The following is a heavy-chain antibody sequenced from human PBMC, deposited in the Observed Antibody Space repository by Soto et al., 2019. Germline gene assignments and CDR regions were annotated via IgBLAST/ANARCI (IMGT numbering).Heavy chain of an antibody. Sequence: GGSLRLSCAASGFTFSSYAMSWVRQAPGKGLEWVSAISGNGGSTYYADSVKGRFTISRDNSRNTLHLQMNSVRGEDTALYYCAKDLLGNTIGYFVCWGQGPLVAVSS. CDR2: ISGNGGST. D-gene: IGHD3-16*01. J-gene: IGHJ4*02. V-gene: IGHV3-23*01. CDR3: AKDLLGNTIGYFVC. CDR1: GFTFSSYA.